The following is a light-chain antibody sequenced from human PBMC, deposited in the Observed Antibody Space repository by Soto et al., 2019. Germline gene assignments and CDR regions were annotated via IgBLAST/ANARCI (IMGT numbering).Light chain of an antibody. CDR1: SSDVGGYNY. J-gene: IGLJ3*02. Sequence: QSALTQPPSASGSHGQSVTISCTGTSSDVGGYNYVSWYQQHPGKAPKLMIYEVSKRPSGVPDRFSGSKSGNTASLTVSGLQAEDDADYYCSSYAGSNNLVFGGGTKVTV. V-gene: IGLV2-8*01. CDR3: SSYAGSNNLV. CDR2: EVS.